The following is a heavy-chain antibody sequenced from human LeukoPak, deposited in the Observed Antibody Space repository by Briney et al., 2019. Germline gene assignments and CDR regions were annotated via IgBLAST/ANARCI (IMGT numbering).Heavy chain of an antibody. V-gene: IGHV1-18*01. CDR2: ISTYNGNT. CDR3: ARDDSSSGY. D-gene: IGHD6-19*01. J-gene: IGHJ4*02. CDR1: GYTFTKYG. Sequence: ASVKVSCKASGYTFTKYGITWVRQAPGQGLEWMGWISTYNGNTNYAQKLQGRVTMTTDTSTSTAYMELRSLISDDAAVYYCARDDSSSGYWGQGTLVTVSS.